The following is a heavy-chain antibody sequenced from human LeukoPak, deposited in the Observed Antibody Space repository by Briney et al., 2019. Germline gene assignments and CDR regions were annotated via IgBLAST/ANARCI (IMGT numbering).Heavy chain of an antibody. CDR1: GFTFSSYG. CDR3: ARDPALFDSAYCSGGSCAVQH. Sequence: PGGSLRLSCAASGFTFSSYGMHWVRQAPGKGLEWIGSIYYSGSTYYNPSLKSRVTISVDTSKNQFSLKLSSVTAADTAVYYCARDPALFDSAYCSGGSCAVQHWGQGTLVTVSS. J-gene: IGHJ1*01. CDR2: IYYSGST. D-gene: IGHD2-15*01. V-gene: IGHV4-38-2*02.